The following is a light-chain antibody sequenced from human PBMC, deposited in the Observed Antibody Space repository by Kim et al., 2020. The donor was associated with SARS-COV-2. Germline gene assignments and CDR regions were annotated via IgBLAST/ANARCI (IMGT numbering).Light chain of an antibody. CDR1: QSISGW. CDR3: QQYGSYSRT. Sequence: ASGGDRVTITCRASQSISGWLAWYQQKPGKAPNLLIFDASILVSGVPSRFSGSGSGTEFTLTISSLQPDDFATYHCQQYGSYSRTFGQGTKVEIK. V-gene: IGKV1-5*01. CDR2: DAS. J-gene: IGKJ1*01.